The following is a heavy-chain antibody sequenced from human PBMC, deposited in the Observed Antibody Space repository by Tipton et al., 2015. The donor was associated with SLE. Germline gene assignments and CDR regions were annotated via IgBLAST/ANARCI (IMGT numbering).Heavy chain of an antibody. Sequence: LRLSCAASGFTFSSYAMSWVRQAPGKGLEWIGRTYTSGSTNYNPSLKSRVTISVDTSKNHFSLKLSSVTAADTAVYYCAREDGRYYFDYWGQGTLVTVSS. CDR3: AREDGRYYFDY. V-gene: IGHV4-4*08. J-gene: IGHJ4*02. CDR1: GFTFSSYA. CDR2: TYTSGST. D-gene: IGHD5-24*01.